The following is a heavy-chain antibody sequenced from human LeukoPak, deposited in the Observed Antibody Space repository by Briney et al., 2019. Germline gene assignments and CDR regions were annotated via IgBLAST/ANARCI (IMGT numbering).Heavy chain of an antibody. D-gene: IGHD3-22*01. J-gene: IGHJ4*02. CDR1: GFSFSYYA. Sequence: PGGSLRLSCAASGFSFSYYAMTWVRQAPGKGLEWVSAISSGGTTYYADSVKGRFTISRDNSRNTLYLQLNSLGAEDTAVYYCANLDYYDTELDYWGQGTLVTVSS. V-gene: IGHV3-23*01. CDR3: ANLDYYDTELDY. CDR2: ISSGGTT.